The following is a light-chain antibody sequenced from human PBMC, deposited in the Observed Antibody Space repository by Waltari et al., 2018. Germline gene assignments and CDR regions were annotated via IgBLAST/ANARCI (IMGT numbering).Light chain of an antibody. CDR1: SSDGGRYKF. CDR3: SSYAGGNTLV. Sequence: QPALTQPPSASGSLGHSVTISCTGSSSDGGRYKFVSWYQQYPGKAPKLIFYEVFKRPPGVPDRFSGSKSGNTASLTVSGLQPEDEADYYCSSYAGGNTLVFGGGTRLTVL. CDR2: EVF. J-gene: IGLJ2*01. V-gene: IGLV2-8*01.